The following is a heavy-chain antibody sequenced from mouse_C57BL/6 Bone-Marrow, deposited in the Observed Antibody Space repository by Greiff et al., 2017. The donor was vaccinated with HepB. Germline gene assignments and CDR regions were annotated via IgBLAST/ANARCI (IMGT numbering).Heavy chain of an antibody. CDR3: ARNYYYGSSYDY. V-gene: IGHV1-64*01. Sequence: QVQLQQSGAELVKPGASVKLSCKASGYTFTSYWMHWVKQRPGQGLEWIGMIHPNSGSTNYNEKFKSKATLTVDKSSSTAYMQLSSLTSEDSAVYYCARNYYYGSSYDYWGQGTTLTVSS. CDR1: GYTFTSYW. CDR2: IHPNSGST. D-gene: IGHD1-1*01. J-gene: IGHJ2*01.